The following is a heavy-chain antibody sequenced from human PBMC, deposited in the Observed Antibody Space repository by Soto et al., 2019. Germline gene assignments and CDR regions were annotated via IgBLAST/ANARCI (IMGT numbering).Heavy chain of an antibody. D-gene: IGHD1-7*01. J-gene: IGHJ5*02. CDR1: GGSVSSGNDY. Sequence: PSETLSLTCTVSGGSVSSGNDYWSWIRQPPGKGLEWIGYIYHSGSTIYNPSLKSRVTISIDTSKSQFSLNLNSMTAADTAVYYCAGYNWNYYFDPWGQGTLVTVSS. CDR3: AGYNWNYYFDP. CDR2: IYHSGST. V-gene: IGHV4-61*01.